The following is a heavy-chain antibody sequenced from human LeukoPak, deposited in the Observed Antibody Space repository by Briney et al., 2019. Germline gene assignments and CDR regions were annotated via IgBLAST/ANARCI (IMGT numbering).Heavy chain of an antibody. J-gene: IGHJ4*02. CDR1: GFTFSSYS. CDR2: ISSSSSYI. D-gene: IGHD3-10*01. CDR3: ASAGRVELPPLYYFDY. V-gene: IGHV3-21*01. Sequence: GGSLRLSCAASGFTFSSYSMNWVRQAPGKGLEWVSSISSSSSYIYYADSVKGRFTISRDNAKNSLYLQMNSLRAEDTAVYYCASAGRVELPPLYYFDYWGQGTLVTASS.